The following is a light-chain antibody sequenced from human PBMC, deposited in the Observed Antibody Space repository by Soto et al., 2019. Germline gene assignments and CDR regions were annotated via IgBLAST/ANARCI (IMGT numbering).Light chain of an antibody. J-gene: IGLJ1*01. Sequence: VRTQPRSASGTTGQRVTISCSGSSSNIGSNTVNWYQQLPGTAPKLLIYSNNQRPSGVPDRFSGSKSGTSASLAISGLQSEDEADYYCAAWDDSLNGYVFGTGTKVTVL. CDR1: SSNIGSNT. CDR2: SNN. V-gene: IGLV1-44*01. CDR3: AAWDDSLNGYV.